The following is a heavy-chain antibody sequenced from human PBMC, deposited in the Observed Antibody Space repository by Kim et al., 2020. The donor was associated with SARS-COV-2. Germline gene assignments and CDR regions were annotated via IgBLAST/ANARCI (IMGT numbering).Heavy chain of an antibody. J-gene: IGHJ4*02. CDR3: AKDESRNVDTAMVTAFDS. CDR1: GFTFSSYA. CDR2: ISGSGGST. V-gene: IGHV3-23*01. Sequence: GGSLRLSCAASGFTFSSYAMSWVRQAPGKGLEWVAAISGSGGSTYYADSVKGRFTISRDKAKNTVYLQMNSLRAEDTAIYYCAKDESRNVDTAMVTAFDSWGQRTLVTLSS. D-gene: IGHD5-18*01.